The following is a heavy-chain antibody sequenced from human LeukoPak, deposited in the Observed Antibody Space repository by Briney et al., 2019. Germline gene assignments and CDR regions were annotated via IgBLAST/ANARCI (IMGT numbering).Heavy chain of an antibody. CDR2: IYTSGST. CDR1: GGSINSRSYY. Sequence: SETLSLTCTVSGGSINSRSYYWSWIRQPAGKGLEWIGRIYTSGSTNYNPSLKSRVTMSVDTSKNQFSLKLSSVTAADTAVYYCAREFSDDSSGYRYYFDYWGQGTLVTVSS. J-gene: IGHJ4*02. CDR3: AREFSDDSSGYRYYFDY. D-gene: IGHD3-22*01. V-gene: IGHV4-61*02.